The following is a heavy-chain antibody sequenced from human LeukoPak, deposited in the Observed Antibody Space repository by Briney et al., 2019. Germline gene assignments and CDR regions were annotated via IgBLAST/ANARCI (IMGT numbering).Heavy chain of an antibody. Sequence: PGGSLRLSCAASGFTFSSYSMNWVRQAPGKGLEWVSSISSSSSYIYYADSVKGRFTISRDNAKNSLYLQMNSLRAEDTAVYYCARKLAHYYYYGMDVWGQGTTVTVSS. V-gene: IGHV3-21*01. CDR3: ARKLAHYYYYGMDV. CDR1: GFTFSSYS. CDR2: ISSSSSYI. J-gene: IGHJ6*02.